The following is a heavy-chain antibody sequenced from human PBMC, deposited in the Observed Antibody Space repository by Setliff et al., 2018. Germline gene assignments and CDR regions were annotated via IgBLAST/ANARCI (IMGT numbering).Heavy chain of an antibody. CDR3: ARGPKSGSYNDAFDI. CDR2: INHSGST. CDR1: GGSISSYY. Sequence: SETLSLTCTVSGGSISSYYWSWIRQPPGKGLEWIGEINHSGSTNYNPSLKSRVTISVDTSKNQFSLKLSSVTAADTAVYYCARGPKSGSYNDAFDIWGQGTMVTVSS. V-gene: IGHV4-34*01. J-gene: IGHJ3*02. D-gene: IGHD1-26*01.